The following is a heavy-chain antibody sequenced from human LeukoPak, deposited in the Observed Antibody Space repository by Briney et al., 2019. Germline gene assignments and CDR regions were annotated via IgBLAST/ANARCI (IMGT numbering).Heavy chain of an antibody. Sequence: GGSLRLSCAASGFTFSSYAMHWVRQAPGKGLEWVAVISYDGSNKYYADSVKGRFTISRDNSKNTLYLQMNSLRAEDTAVYYCARGRGLAWYFDPWGQGTLVTVSS. D-gene: IGHD6-13*01. V-gene: IGHV3-30*04. J-gene: IGHJ5*02. CDR3: ARGRGLAWYFDP. CDR2: ISYDGSNK. CDR1: GFTFSSYA.